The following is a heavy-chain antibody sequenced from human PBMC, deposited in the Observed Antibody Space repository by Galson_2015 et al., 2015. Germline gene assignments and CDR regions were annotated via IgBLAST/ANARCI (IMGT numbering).Heavy chain of an antibody. CDR1: GFTFSSYA. J-gene: IGHJ4*02. CDR3: ARDGGVATSEGLYYFDY. CDR2: ISYDGSNK. D-gene: IGHD5-12*01. V-gene: IGHV3-30-3*01. Sequence: SLRLSCAASGFTFSSYAMHWVRQAPGKGLEWVAVISYDGSNKYYADSVKGRFTISRDNSKNTLYLQMNSLRAEDTAVYYCARDGGVATSEGLYYFDYWGQGTLVTVSS.